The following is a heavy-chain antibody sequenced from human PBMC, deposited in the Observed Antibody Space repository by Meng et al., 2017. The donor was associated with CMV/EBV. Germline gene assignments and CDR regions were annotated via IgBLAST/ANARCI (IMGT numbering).Heavy chain of an antibody. CDR2: ISAYNGNT. CDR3: ARVTSSTSCSWFDP. V-gene: IGHV1-18*01. D-gene: IGHD2-2*01. J-gene: IGHJ5*02. CDR1: GYTFTSYG. Sequence: ASVQVSCKASGYTFTSYGISWVRQAPGQGLEWMGWISAYNGNTNYAQKLQGRVTMTTDTSTSTAYMELRSLRSDDTAVYYCARVTSSTSCSWFDPWGQGTLVTVSS.